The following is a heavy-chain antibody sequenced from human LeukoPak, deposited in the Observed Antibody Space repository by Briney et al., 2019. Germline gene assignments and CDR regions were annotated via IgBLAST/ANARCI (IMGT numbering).Heavy chain of an antibody. V-gene: IGHV3-21*01. Sequence: WVSLTLSCSASGFTFSSYSRNWVRHAPGHGLEWVSSISSSSSYIYYADSVKGRFTIARYNAKNSLYLQMNSVRAEETAVYYCARKYYYDSSGYWVFDYWGQGTLVTVSS. J-gene: IGHJ4*02. CDR1: GFTFSSYS. D-gene: IGHD3-22*01. CDR2: ISSSSSYI. CDR3: ARKYYYDSSGYWVFDY.